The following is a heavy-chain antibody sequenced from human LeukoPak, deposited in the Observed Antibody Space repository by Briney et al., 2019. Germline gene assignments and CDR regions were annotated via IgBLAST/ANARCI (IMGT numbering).Heavy chain of an antibody. D-gene: IGHD5-18*01. CDR3: ARLRYSYGYYFDY. V-gene: IGHV4-38-2*01. CDR2: IYHSGST. CDR1: GYSISSGYY. Sequence: SETLSLTCAVSGYSISSGYYWGWIRQPPGKGLEWIGSIYHSGSTYYNPSLKSRVSISVDTSKNQFSLKLSSVTAADTAVYYCARLRYSYGYYFDYWGQGTLVTVSS. J-gene: IGHJ4*02.